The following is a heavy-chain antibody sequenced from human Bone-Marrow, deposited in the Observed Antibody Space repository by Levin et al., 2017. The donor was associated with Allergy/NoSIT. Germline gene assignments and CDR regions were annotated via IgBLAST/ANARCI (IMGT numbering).Heavy chain of an antibody. Sequence: GGSLRLSCGASGFTFDSYGMHWVRQAPGKGMEWVALISYDGGNKQYADSVKGRFTISRDNSKNTLYLQMTSLRGEDTAVYYCVKDGSRYGDYRYYGYGVDVWGQGTTVTVS. CDR1: GFTFDSYG. J-gene: IGHJ6*02. CDR2: ISYDGGNK. D-gene: IGHD4-17*01. CDR3: VKDGSRYGDYRYYGYGVDV. V-gene: IGHV3-30*18.